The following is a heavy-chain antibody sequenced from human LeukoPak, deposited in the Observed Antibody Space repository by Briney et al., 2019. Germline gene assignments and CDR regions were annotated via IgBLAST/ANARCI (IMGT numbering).Heavy chain of an antibody. V-gene: IGHV3-23*01. J-gene: IGHJ4*02. CDR3: AKVGESGGVWKYYFDY. CDR1: GFTFSSYA. D-gene: IGHD2-15*01. CDR2: IRGSGDIT. Sequence: GGSLRLSCAASGFTFSSYAMIWVRQAPGKGLEWVSAIRGSGDITLYADSVKGRFTISRDNSKNTLYLQMNRLRGEDTAVYYCAKVGESGGVWKYYFDYWGQGTLVTVFS.